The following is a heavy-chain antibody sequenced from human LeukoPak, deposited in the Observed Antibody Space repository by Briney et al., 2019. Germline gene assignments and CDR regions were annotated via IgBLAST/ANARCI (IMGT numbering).Heavy chain of an antibody. CDR1: GFTVSSNY. J-gene: IGHJ4*02. CDR3: PSILYYLDY. V-gene: IGHV3-66*01. CDR2: IYSGGST. Sequence: GSLRLSCAASGFTVSSNYMSWVRQAPGKGLEWVSVIYSGGSTYYADSVKGRFTISRDNSKNTLYLQMNSLRAEDTAVSYCPSILYYLDYWRQGPLDTVPT.